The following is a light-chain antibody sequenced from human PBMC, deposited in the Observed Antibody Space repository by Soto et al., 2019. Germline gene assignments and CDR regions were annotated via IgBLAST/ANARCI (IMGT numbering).Light chain of an antibody. CDR2: DTF. Sequence: EIELTQSPASLSLSPGERATLSCRASQSVSGYLAWYQQKPGQAPRLLIYDTFNRFTGVPARFSGSGSGTDFTLTISSLEPEDFAVYYCQQRSNWPLTFGGGTRVEI. CDR3: QQRSNWPLT. V-gene: IGKV3-11*01. CDR1: QSVSGY. J-gene: IGKJ4*01.